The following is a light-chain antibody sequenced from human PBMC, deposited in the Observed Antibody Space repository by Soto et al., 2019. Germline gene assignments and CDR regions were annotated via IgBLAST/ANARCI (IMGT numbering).Light chain of an antibody. Sequence: EIVLTQSPATLSLSPGERATLSCRASQSVSSYLAWYQQKPGQAPRLLIYDASNRATGIPARFSGSGSGTDFAPTISSLWPEDCAVYYCQQRSNWLTFGGGTKVEFK. CDR2: DAS. CDR1: QSVSSY. V-gene: IGKV3-11*01. J-gene: IGKJ4*01. CDR3: QQRSNWLT.